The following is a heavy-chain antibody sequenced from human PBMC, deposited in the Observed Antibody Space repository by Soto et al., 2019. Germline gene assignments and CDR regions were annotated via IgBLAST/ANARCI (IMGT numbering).Heavy chain of an antibody. J-gene: IGHJ4*02. CDR3: ARDPLYDSSGYYYVY. CDR2: INPNSGGT. V-gene: IGHV1-2*02. D-gene: IGHD3-22*01. Sequence: ASVKLSCKASGDAFTGYYMHWLRQAPGQGLEWMGWINPNSGGTNYAQKFQGRVTMTRDTSISTAYMELSRLRSDDTAVYYCARDPLYDSSGYYYVYWGQGTLVTVTS. CDR1: GDAFTGYY.